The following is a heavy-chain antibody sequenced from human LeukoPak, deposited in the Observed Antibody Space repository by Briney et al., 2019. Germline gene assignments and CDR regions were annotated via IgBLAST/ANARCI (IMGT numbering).Heavy chain of an antibody. D-gene: IGHD2-2*01. CDR2: ISSSSSTI. CDR1: GFTFSSYS. J-gene: IGHJ3*02. V-gene: IGHV3-48*01. Sequence: GGSLRLSCAASGFTFSSYSMNWVRQAPGKGLEWVSYISSSSSTIYYADSVKGRFTISRDNAKNSLYLQMNSLRAEDTAVYYCARDWGDCSSTSCPPRGDAFDIWGQGTMVTVPS. CDR3: ARDWGDCSSTSCPPRGDAFDI.